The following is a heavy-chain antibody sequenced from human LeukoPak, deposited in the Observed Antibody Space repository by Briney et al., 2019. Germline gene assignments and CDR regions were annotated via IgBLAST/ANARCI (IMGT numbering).Heavy chain of an antibody. CDR1: GFTFSSYN. D-gene: IGHD3-10*01. V-gene: IGHV3-21*01. CDR3: ARDAGVSDEPFYFHS. J-gene: IGHJ4*02. CDR2: ITSSSSYV. Sequence: GGSLRLSCEASGFTFSSYNMNWVRQAPGKRLEWVSSITSSSSYVFYADSVKGRFTISRDNAKNSLYLQMTSLRAEDTAVYYCARDAGVSDEPFYFHSWGQGTLVTVSS.